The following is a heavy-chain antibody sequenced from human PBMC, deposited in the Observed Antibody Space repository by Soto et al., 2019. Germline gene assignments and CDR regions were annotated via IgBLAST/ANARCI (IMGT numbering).Heavy chain of an antibody. V-gene: IGHV1-3*01. Sequence: ASVKVSCKASGYTFTSYAMHWVRQAPGQRLEWMGWINAGNGNTKYSQKFQGRVTITRDTSASTAYMELSSLRSEDTAVYYCATHPMYSSGWYDWGQGILFTVCS. D-gene: IGHD6-19*01. J-gene: IGHJ4*02. CDR2: INAGNGNT. CDR3: ATHPMYSSGWYD. CDR1: GYTFTSYA.